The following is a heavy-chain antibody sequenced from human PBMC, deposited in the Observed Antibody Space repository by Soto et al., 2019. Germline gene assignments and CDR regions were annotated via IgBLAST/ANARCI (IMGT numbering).Heavy chain of an antibody. CDR3: ANTPADIVANHYYYYGMDV. Sequence: SETLSLTCVVSGYSISSAYYWGWIRQPPGKGLEWIGSVYHSGSTYYNPSLKSRVTISVDTSKNHFSLKLRSVTAADSAVYYCANTPADIVANHYYYYGMDVWGQGTTVTVSS. V-gene: IGHV4-38-2*01. D-gene: IGHD5-12*01. CDR1: GYSISSAYY. J-gene: IGHJ6*02. CDR2: VYHSGST.